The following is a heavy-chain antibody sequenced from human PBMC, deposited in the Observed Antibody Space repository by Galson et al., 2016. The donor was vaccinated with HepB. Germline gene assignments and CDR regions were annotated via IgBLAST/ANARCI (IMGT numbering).Heavy chain of an antibody. J-gene: IGHJ4*02. CDR1: GFTFSNYG. D-gene: IGHD4-23*01. Sequence: SLRLSCAASGFTFSNYGMSWVRQAPGKGLEWVSVISAASNTYYTDSVKGRFTISRDNSKTTLYLQMNSLRAEDTAVYYCAKQLPYGGNSRSPDYWGQGTLVTVSS. CDR2: ISAASNT. V-gene: IGHV3-23*01. CDR3: AKQLPYGGNSRSPDY.